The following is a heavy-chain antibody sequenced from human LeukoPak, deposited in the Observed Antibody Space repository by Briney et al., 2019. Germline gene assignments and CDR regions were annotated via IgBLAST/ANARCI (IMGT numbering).Heavy chain of an antibody. J-gene: IGHJ4*02. CDR3: ARGAHDSSGYYYESFDY. D-gene: IGHD3-22*01. Sequence: PGGSLRLSCAASGFTFSSYWMSWLRQAPGKGLEWVANIKQDGSEKYYVDSVKGRFTISRDNAKNSLYLQMNSLRAEDTAVYYCARGAHDSSGYYYESFDYWGQGTLVTVSS. V-gene: IGHV3-7*01. CDR1: GFTFSSYW. CDR2: IKQDGSEK.